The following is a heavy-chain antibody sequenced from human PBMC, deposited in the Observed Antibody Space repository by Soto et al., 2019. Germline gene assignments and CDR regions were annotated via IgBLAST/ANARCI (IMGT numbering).Heavy chain of an antibody. J-gene: IGHJ6*02. D-gene: IGHD1-26*01. CDR1: GFTFSSYA. CDR2: ISYDGSNK. CDR3: AREDSGSYEYLFYYGMDV. Sequence: QVQLVESGGGVVQPGRSLRLSCAASGFTFSSYAMHWVRQAPGKGLEWVAVISYDGSNKYYADSVKGRFTISRDNSENSMYLQMNSLRDEDKAVYYCAREDSGSYEYLFYYGMDVWGQGTTVTVSS. V-gene: IGHV3-30-3*01.